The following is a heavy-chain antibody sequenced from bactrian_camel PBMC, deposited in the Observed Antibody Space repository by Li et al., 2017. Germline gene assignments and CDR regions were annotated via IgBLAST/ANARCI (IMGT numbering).Heavy chain of an antibody. J-gene: IGHJ6*01. Sequence: HVQLVESGGGLVQPGGSLRLSCTVSGFTLSNYWMFWVRQAPGKGLEWVSTIINSGGTTHYADSVKGRFTISKDNAKNTVYLQMNSLKSEDTALYYCATDHSPAWLGWPTFSYWGQGTQVTVS. CDR1: GFTLSNYW. CDR2: IINSGGTT. V-gene: IGHV3S1*01. CDR3: ATDHSPAWLGWPTFSY. D-gene: IGHD5*01.